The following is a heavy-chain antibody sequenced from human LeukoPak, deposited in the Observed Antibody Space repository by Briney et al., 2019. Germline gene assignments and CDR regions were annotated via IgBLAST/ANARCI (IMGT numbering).Heavy chain of an antibody. CDR2: NSGST. CDR3: ARAHPTMVIYH. Sequence: SETLSLTCTVSGGSISTSNYYWGWIRQPPGKGLEWIGNNSGSTYYSPSLKSRVTISLDTSRNQFSLKLSSVTAADTAVYYCARAHPTMVIYHWGQGTLVTVSS. CDR1: GGSISTSNYY. V-gene: IGHV4-39*07. D-gene: IGHD3-10*01. J-gene: IGHJ4*02.